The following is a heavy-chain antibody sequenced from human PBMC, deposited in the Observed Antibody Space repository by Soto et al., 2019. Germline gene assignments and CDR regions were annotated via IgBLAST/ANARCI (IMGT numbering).Heavy chain of an antibody. V-gene: IGHV3-33*01. J-gene: IGHJ6*02. CDR1: GFTFSSYG. D-gene: IGHD6-6*01. Sequence: PGGSLRLSCAASGFTFSSYGMHWVRQAPGKGLEWVAVIWYDGSNKYYADSVKGRFTISRDNSKNTLYLQMNSLRAEDTAVYYCASRIAARPDYYYGMDVWGQGTTVTVSS. CDR2: IWYDGSNK. CDR3: ASRIAARPDYYYGMDV.